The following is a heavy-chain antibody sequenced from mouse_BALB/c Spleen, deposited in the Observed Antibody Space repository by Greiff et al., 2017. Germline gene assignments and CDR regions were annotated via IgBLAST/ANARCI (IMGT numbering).Heavy chain of an antibody. CDR1: GFTFNTYA. Sequence: DVKLVESGGGLVQPKGSLKLSCAASGFTFNTYAMNWVRQAPGKGLEWVARIRSKSNNYATYYADSVKDRFTISRDDSQSMLYLQMNNLKTEDTAMYYCVRPLYYGYDGGFAYWGQGTLVTVSA. D-gene: IGHD2-2*01. V-gene: IGHV10-1*02. J-gene: IGHJ3*01. CDR3: VRPLYYGYDGGFAY. CDR2: IRSKSNNYAT.